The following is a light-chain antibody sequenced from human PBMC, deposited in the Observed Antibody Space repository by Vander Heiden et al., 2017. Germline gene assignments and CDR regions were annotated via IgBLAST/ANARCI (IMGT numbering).Light chain of an antibody. V-gene: IGKV1-5*01. Sequence: DIQMTQSPSTLSASVGDRVTITCRASQSITTWLAWYQQKPGKAPKLLIYDASNLQSAVPSRFSGSGSWTDFSLTISSLQPDDFATYYCQQYSIDSPTFGQGTKVEI. CDR1: QSITTW. J-gene: IGKJ1*01. CDR3: QQYSIDSPT. CDR2: DAS.